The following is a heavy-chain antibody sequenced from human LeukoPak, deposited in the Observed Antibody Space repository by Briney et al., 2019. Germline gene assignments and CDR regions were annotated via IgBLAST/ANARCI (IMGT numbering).Heavy chain of an antibody. Sequence: PEGSLRLSCAASGFTFSSYAMHWVRQAPGKGLEWVAVISYDGSNKYYADSVKGRFTISRDNSKNTLYLQMNSLRAEDTAVYYCARDETMTTRGYYFDYWGQGTLVTVSS. CDR3: ARDETMTTRGYYFDY. CDR1: GFTFSSYA. D-gene: IGHD4-17*01. V-gene: IGHV3-30*04. J-gene: IGHJ4*02. CDR2: ISYDGSNK.